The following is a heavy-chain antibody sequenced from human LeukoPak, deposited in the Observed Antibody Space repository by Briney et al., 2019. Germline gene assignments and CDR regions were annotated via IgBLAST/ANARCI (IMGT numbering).Heavy chain of an antibody. CDR1: GGTFSSYA. Sequence: SVTVSCKASGGTFSSYAISWVRQAPGQGLEWMGRIIPILGIANYAQKFQGRVTITADKSTSTAYMELSSLRSEDTAVYYCARTPTPGDSSGWFHWGQGTLVTVSS. CDR3: ARTPTPGDSSGWFH. J-gene: IGHJ4*02. D-gene: IGHD6-19*01. CDR2: IIPILGIA. V-gene: IGHV1-69*04.